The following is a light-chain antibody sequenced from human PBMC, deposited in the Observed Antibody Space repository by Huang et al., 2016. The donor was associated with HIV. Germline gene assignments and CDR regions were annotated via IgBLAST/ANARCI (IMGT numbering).Light chain of an antibody. V-gene: IGKV3-15*01. Sequence: EIVMTQSPATLSVSPGERATLSCRASQNIGDNLTWYQHKPGQAPRRRIYGASTRATGSPPRFSGSGAGTEFTLTISGLESEDFAVYYCQQFNNWPPRFTFGPGTTVDVK. CDR1: QNIGDN. CDR2: GAS. J-gene: IGKJ3*01. CDR3: QQFNNWPPRFT.